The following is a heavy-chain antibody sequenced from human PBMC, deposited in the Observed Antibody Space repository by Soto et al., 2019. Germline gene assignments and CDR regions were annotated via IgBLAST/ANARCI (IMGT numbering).Heavy chain of an antibody. CDR1: GGSISSYY. Sequence: SETLSRTCTVSGGSISSYYWSWIRQPAGKGLEWIGRIHTSGSTNYNPSLKSRVTMSVDTSKNQISLKLSSVTAADTAVYYCARGGVGGSRYYFDYWGQGTLVTVSS. CDR2: IHTSGST. J-gene: IGHJ4*02. V-gene: IGHV4-4*07. CDR3: ARGGVGGSRYYFDY. D-gene: IGHD1-26*01.